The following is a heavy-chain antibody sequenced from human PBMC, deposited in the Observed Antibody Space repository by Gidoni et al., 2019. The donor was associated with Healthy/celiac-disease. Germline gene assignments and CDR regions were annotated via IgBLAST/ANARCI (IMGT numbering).Heavy chain of an antibody. V-gene: IGHV5-51*01. Sequence: EVHLVQSGAEVTPPGESLKTSCLGSGYRFTSYWIGWVRQMPGKGLEWMGIIYPGDSDTRYSPSFQGQVTISADKSISTAYLQWSSLKASDTAMYYCARRGFWSGERVDYWGQGTLVTVSS. D-gene: IGHD3-3*01. CDR3: ARRGFWSGERVDY. CDR2: IYPGDSDT. CDR1: GYRFTSYW. J-gene: IGHJ4*02.